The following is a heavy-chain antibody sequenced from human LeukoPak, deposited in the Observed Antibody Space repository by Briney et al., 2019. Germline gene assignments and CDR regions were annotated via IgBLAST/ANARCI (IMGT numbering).Heavy chain of an antibody. V-gene: IGHV1-18*01. Sequence: ASVKVSCKASGYTFTSYDISWVRQAPGQGLEWKGWISVYNGNTNYAQKLQGRVTMTADTSTSTAYMELRSLRSDDTAVYYCARDLRGSGWSPSWYWGQGTLVTVSS. CDR1: GYTFTSYD. J-gene: IGHJ4*02. CDR2: ISVYNGNT. D-gene: IGHD6-19*01. CDR3: ARDLRGSGWSPSWY.